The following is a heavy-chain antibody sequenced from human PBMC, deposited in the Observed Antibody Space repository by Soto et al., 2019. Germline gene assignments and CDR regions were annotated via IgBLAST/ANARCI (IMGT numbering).Heavy chain of an antibody. CDR1: GYTFTSYA. V-gene: IGHV1-3*01. CDR3: ARALEYYDILTGYYYYFDY. Sequence: ASVKVSCKASGYTFTSYAMHWVRQAPGQRLEWMGWINAGNGNTKYSQKFQGRVTITRDTSASTAYMELSSLRSEDTAVYYCARALEYYDILTGYYYYFDYWGQGTLVTVSS. D-gene: IGHD3-9*01. J-gene: IGHJ4*02. CDR2: INAGNGNT.